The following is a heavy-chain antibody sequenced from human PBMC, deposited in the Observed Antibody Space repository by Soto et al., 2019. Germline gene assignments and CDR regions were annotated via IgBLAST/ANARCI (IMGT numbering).Heavy chain of an antibody. CDR1: GGTFSSYT. CDR2: IIPIFGTA. D-gene: IGHD5-12*01. Sequence: QVQLVQSGAEVKKPGSSVTVSCKASGGTFSSYTISWVRQAPGQGLEWMGGIIPIFGTANYAQKFQGRVTITADESTSTDYMELSRLRSEDTAVYYCARGNHRWLQLWYFDLWGRGTLVTVSS. J-gene: IGHJ2*01. V-gene: IGHV1-69*12. CDR3: ARGNHRWLQLWYFDL.